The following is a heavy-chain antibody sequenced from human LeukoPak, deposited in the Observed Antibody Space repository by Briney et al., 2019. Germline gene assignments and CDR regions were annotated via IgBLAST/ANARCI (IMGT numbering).Heavy chain of an antibody. V-gene: IGHV4-59*01. CDR3: ARLNEVDTAIDY. J-gene: IGHJ4*02. CDR2: IYYSGST. D-gene: IGHD5-18*01. CDR1: GGSISSYY. Sequence: SETLSLTCTVSGGSISSYYWSWIRQPPGKGLEWIGYIYYSGSTNYNPSLKSRVTISVDTSKNQFSLKLSSVTAADTAVYYSARLNEVDTAIDYWGQGTLVTVSS.